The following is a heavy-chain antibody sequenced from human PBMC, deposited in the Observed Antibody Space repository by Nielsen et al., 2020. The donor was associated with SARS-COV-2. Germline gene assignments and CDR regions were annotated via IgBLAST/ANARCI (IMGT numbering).Heavy chain of an antibody. Sequence: GESLKISCAASGFTFSRYGMSWVRQVPGKGLEWVSAISGSGGTTSYADSVKGRFTISRENAKNSLHLQMNSLRAGDTAVYYCARGFHGGFDYWGQGTLVTVSS. J-gene: IGHJ4*02. V-gene: IGHV3-23*01. D-gene: IGHD4-23*01. CDR3: ARGFHGGFDY. CDR2: ISGSGGTT. CDR1: GFTFSRYG.